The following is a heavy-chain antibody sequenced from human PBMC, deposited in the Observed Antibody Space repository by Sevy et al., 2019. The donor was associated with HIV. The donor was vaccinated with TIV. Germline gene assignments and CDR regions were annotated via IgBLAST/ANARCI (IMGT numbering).Heavy chain of an antibody. CDR2: INSDGSST. CDR3: ARDSSRGQIVATSFDY. D-gene: IGHD5-12*01. J-gene: IGHJ4*02. CDR1: GFTFSRYW. V-gene: IGHV3-74*01. Sequence: GGSLRLSCTASGFTFSRYWMHWVRQAPGKGLVWVSRINSDGSSTSYADSVKGRFTISRDNAKNTLYLQMNSLRAEDTAVYYCARDSSRGQIVATSFDYWGQGTLVTVSS.